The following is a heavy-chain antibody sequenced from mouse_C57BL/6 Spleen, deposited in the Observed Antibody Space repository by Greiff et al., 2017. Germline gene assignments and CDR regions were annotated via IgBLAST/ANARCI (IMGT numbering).Heavy chain of an antibody. J-gene: IGHJ4*01. V-gene: IGHV5-4*03. CDR2: ISDGGSYT. Sequence: EVKLMESGGGLVKPGGSLKLSCAASGFTFSSYAMSWVRQTPEKRLEWVATISDGGSYTYYPDNVKGRFTISRDNAKNNLYLQMSHLKSEDTAMYYCARGRGLRYAMGCWGQGTSVTVSS. CDR3: ARGRGLRYAMGC. CDR1: GFTFSSYA. D-gene: IGHD2-4*01.